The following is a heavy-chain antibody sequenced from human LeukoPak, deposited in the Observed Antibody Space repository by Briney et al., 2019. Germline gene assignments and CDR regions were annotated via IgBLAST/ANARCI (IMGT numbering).Heavy chain of an antibody. Sequence: SETLSLTCTVSGGSISSYYWSWIRQPPGKGLEWIGYIYYSGSTNYNPSLKSRVTISVATSKNQFSLKLSSVTAADTAVYYCARHVSGSYFDYWGQGTLVTVSS. CDR3: ARHVSGSYFDY. D-gene: IGHD1-26*01. V-gene: IGHV4-59*08. CDR2: IYYSGST. CDR1: GGSISSYY. J-gene: IGHJ4*02.